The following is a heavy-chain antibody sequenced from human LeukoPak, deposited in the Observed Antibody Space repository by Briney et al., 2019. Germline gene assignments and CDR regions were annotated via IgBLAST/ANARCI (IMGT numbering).Heavy chain of an antibody. CDR3: AGDYYYGMDV. CDR1: TFTLRHNF. Sequence: VGSLRLSCAASTFTLRHNFISWVRQAPGKGLAWVSLIYRGGSTYYADSVTGRFTISRDNSKNTLYLQMNSLRAEGTAVYCCAGDYYYGMDVWGQGTTVTVSS. J-gene: IGHJ6*02. V-gene: IGHV3-66*02. CDR2: IYRGGST.